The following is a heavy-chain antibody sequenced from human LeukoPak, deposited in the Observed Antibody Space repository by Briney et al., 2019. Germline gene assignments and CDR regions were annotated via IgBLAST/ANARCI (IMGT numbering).Heavy chain of an antibody. CDR3: ARSTVEMATLFDY. J-gene: IGHJ4*02. V-gene: IGHV5-51*01. CDR1: GYSFTSYW. CDR2: IYPGDSDT. D-gene: IGHD5-24*01. Sequence: GESLKISCKGSGYSFTSYWIGWVRQMPGKGLEWMGIIYPGDSDTRYSPSFQGQVTISADKSITTAYLQWSSLKASDTAMYYCARSTVEMATLFDYWGQGTLVTVSS.